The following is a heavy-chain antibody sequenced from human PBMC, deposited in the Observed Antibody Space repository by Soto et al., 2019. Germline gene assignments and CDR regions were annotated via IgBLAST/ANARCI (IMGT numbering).Heavy chain of an antibody. V-gene: IGHV3-48*02. D-gene: IGHD5-12*01. CDR2: IHHNSGPI. Sequence: VQLVESGGGLIQPGGSLRLSCAASGFPFRTYAMNWVRQAPGKGLEWVSYIHHNSGPIYFADSVKGRFTISRDNAKNSLYLQMNSLRDEDTAVYYCVRDRGYTGYDLEYWGQGTLVTVSS. J-gene: IGHJ4*02. CDR3: VRDRGYTGYDLEY. CDR1: GFPFRTYA.